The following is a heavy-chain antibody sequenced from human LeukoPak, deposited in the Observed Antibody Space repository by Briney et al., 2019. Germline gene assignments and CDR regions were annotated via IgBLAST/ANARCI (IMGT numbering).Heavy chain of an antibody. J-gene: IGHJ5*02. CDR3: SPCGHAYDWFGP. D-gene: IGHD5-12*01. CDR2: TISFSGAV. V-gene: IGHV1-69*04. CDR1: GATLNLGHA. Sequence: ASVKISFKAFGATLNLGHAFIWARQAPGQGLQWMGRTISFSGAVTYAQSFQGRVSFTADKTTSTLYMELTSLRPDDTAIYYCSPCGHAYDWFGPWGQGTLVTVSS.